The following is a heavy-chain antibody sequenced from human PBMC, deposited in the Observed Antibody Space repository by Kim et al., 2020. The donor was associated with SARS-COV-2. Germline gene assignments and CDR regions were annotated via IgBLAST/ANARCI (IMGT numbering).Heavy chain of an antibody. D-gene: IGHD3-3*01. J-gene: IGHJ4*02. Sequence: GGSLRLSCAASGFTFSSYGMHWVRQAPGKGLEWVAVISYDGSNKYYADSVKGRFTISRDNSKNTLYLQMNSLRAEDTAVYYCARDRGVGVVYYFDYWGQGTLVTVSS. V-gene: IGHV3-33*05. CDR1: GFTFSSYG. CDR3: ARDRGVGVVYYFDY. CDR2: ISYDGSNK.